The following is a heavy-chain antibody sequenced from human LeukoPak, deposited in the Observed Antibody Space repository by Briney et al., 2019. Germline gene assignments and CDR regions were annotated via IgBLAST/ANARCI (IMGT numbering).Heavy chain of an antibody. Sequence: GGSLRLSCAASGFTFSSYAMNWVRQAPGKGLEWVSSISSTGIYTYYADSVMGRFTISRDNAKNSLYLQMNSLRAEDTAIYYCARGNSDYDHDYWGQGTLVTVSS. CDR2: ISSTGIYT. V-gene: IGHV3-21*01. CDR1: GFTFSSYA. CDR3: ARGNSDYDHDY. D-gene: IGHD5-12*01. J-gene: IGHJ4*02.